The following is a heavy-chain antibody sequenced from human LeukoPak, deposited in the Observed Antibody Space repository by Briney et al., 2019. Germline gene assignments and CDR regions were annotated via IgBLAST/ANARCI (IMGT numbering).Heavy chain of an antibody. D-gene: IGHD2-15*01. Sequence: GGSLRLSCAVSGFTFSSYWMSWVRQAPGKGLEWVANIKQDGSDRYYVDSVEGRFTISRDNAKNSLYLQMNSLRAEDTAVYYCAKLRGSVVVAATRDIYFDYWGQGTLVTVSS. CDR2: IKQDGSDR. V-gene: IGHV3-7*03. CDR3: AKLRGSVVVAATRDIYFDY. J-gene: IGHJ4*02. CDR1: GFTFSSYW.